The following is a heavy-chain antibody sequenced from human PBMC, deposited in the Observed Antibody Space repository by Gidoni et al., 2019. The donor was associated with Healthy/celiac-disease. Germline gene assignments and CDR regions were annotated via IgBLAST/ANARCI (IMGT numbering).Heavy chain of an antibody. D-gene: IGHD6-13*01. CDR2: IDWDDDK. J-gene: IGHJ4*02. V-gene: IGHV2-70*15. CDR3: ARHNIAAAGLDY. Sequence: QVTLRESGPALVKPTQTLTLTCTFSGFSLSTSGMCVSWIRQPPGKALEWLARIDWDDDKYYSTSLKTRLTISKDTSKNQVVLTMTNMDHVDTATYYCARHNIAAAGLDYWGQGTLVTVSS. CDR1: GFSLSTSGMC.